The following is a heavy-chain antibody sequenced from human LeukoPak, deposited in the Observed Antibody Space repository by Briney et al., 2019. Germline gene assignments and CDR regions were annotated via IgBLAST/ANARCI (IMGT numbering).Heavy chain of an antibody. J-gene: IGHJ4*02. CDR3: ASAGYYDSNGYYLSY. D-gene: IGHD3-22*01. CDR2: ISSSSSYT. CDR1: GFTFSDYY. Sequence: GGSLRLSCAASGFTFSDYYMSWIRPAAGKGLEWVSYISSSSSYTNYADSVKGRFTNSRDNVKNSLYLQMNSLRAEDTAVYYCASAGYYDSNGYYLSYWGQGTLVTVSS. V-gene: IGHV3-11*06.